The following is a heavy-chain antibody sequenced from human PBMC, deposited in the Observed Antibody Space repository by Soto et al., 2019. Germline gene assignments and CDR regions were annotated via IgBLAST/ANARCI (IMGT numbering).Heavy chain of an antibody. V-gene: IGHV3-11*06. D-gene: IGHD1-1*01. CDR3: VRSGDNYNLLDY. CDR1: GFTFGNPY. J-gene: IGHJ4*02. Sequence: GGSLKLSVAASGFTFGNPYMSWIRQAPGKGLEWIGYSSNSGSFTRYADSVKGRFSISRDNAKNSLYLQINSLRGDDTAIYYCVRSGDNYNLLDYWGQGTPVTVSS. CDR2: SSNSGSFT.